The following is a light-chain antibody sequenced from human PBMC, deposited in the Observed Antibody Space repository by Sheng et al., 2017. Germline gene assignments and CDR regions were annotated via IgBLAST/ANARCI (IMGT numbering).Light chain of an antibody. CDR3: QQYGNSPPT. CDR2: ATS. Sequence: EIVLTQSPGTLALSPGDRVPLSCRASQSVSSSYLAWYQQKPGQAPRLLIYATSSRATGIPDRFSGSGSGTDFTLTISKLEPEDFAVYYCQQYGNSPPTFGRGTKVEIK. J-gene: IGKJ1*01. CDR1: QSVSSSY. V-gene: IGKV3-20*01.